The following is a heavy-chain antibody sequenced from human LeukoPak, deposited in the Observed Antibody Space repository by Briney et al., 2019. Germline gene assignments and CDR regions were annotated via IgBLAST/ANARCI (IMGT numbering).Heavy chain of an antibody. Sequence: GGSLRLSCAASGFTFSSYWMHWVRQAPGKGLVWVARIKSDGSTRYADSVKGRFTISRDNAKNTVSLQMNSLRAEDTGVYYCARAPSEIGGYYPEYFRHWGQGTLVTVSP. D-gene: IGHD3-22*01. CDR2: IKSDGST. J-gene: IGHJ1*01. CDR3: ARAPSEIGGYYPEYFRH. V-gene: IGHV3-74*01. CDR1: GFTFSSYW.